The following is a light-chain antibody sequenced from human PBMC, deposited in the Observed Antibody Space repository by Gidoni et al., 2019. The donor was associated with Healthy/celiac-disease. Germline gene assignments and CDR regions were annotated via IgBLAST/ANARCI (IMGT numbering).Light chain of an antibody. J-gene: IGKJ1*01. CDR2: LGS. CDR1: QSLLHSNGYNY. Sequence: DIVMTQSPLSLPVTPGEPASISCRSSQSLLHSNGYNYLDLYLQKPGQSPQLLIYLGSNRASGVTDRFSGSGAGTDFTLKISRVEAEDVGVYYCMQALQTPRTFGQGTKVEIK. V-gene: IGKV2-28*01. CDR3: MQALQTPRT.